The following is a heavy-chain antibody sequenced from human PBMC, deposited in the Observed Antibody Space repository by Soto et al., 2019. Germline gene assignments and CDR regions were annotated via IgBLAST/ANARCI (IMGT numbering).Heavy chain of an antibody. J-gene: IGHJ5*02. CDR1: GGSISSYY. V-gene: IGHV4-59*08. Sequence: SETLSLTCTVSGGSISSYYWSWIRQPPGKGLEWIGYIYYSGSTNYNPSLKSRVTMSVDTPKNQFSLKLSSVTAADTAVYYCARHLGYDSSGYYRNWFDPWGQGTLVTVSS. D-gene: IGHD3-22*01. CDR2: IYYSGST. CDR3: ARHLGYDSSGYYRNWFDP.